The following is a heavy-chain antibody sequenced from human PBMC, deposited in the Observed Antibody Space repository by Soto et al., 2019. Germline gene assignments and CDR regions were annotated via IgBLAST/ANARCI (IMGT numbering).Heavy chain of an antibody. V-gene: IGHV1-46*01. CDR2: INPSGGST. J-gene: IGHJ6*02. CDR3: ARDREAVAGTYYYYGMDV. CDR1: GYTFTSYY. D-gene: IGHD6-19*01. Sequence: ASVKVSCKASGYTFTSYYMHWVRQAPGQGLEWMGIINPSGGSTSYAQKFQGRVTMTRDTSTSTVYMELSSLRSEDTAVYYCARDREAVAGTYYYYGMDVWGQGTTVTVSS.